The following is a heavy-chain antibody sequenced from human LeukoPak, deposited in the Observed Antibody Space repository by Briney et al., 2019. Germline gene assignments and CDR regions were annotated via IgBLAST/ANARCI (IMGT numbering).Heavy chain of an antibody. V-gene: IGHV3-7*01. D-gene: IGHD3-3*01. CDR2: IKQDGSEK. CDR1: GFTFSSYW. CDR3: ARDIPTIFGVVINPAGMDV. Sequence: PGGSLRLSCAASGFTFSSYWMSWVRQAPGKGLEWVANIKQDGSEKYYVDSVKGRFTISRDNAKNSLYPQMNGLRAEDTAVYYCARDIPTIFGVVINPAGMDVWGQGTTVTVSS. J-gene: IGHJ6*02.